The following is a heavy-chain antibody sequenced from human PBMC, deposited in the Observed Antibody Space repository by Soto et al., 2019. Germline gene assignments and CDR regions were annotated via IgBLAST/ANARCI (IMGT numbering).Heavy chain of an antibody. D-gene: IGHD5-18*01. CDR3: ARDYSSYGPFDY. J-gene: IGHJ4*02. V-gene: IGHV3-48*01. CDR2: ISSSSSTI. Sequence: GGSLRLSCAASGFTFSSYSMNWVRQAPGKGLEWVSYISSSSSTIYYADSVKGRFTISRDNAKNSLYLQMNSLRAEDTAVYCARDYSSYGPFDYWGQGTLVTVSS. CDR1: GFTFSSYS.